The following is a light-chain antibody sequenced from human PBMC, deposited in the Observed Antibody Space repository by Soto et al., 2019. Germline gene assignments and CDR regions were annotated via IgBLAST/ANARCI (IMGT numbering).Light chain of an antibody. Sequence: QSALTQPASVSGSPGQSITISCTGTSSDVGGYNYVSWYQQHPGKAPKLMIYDVTIRPSGVSNRFSGSKSGNTASLTISGLQAEDEADYYCSSYTSSSTYVFGTGNKVTVL. J-gene: IGLJ1*01. CDR2: DVT. CDR1: SSDVGGYNY. V-gene: IGLV2-14*01. CDR3: SSYTSSSTYV.